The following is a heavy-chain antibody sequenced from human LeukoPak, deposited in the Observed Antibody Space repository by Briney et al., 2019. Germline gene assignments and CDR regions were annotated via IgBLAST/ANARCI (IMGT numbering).Heavy chain of an antibody. CDR1: GYAFNTYG. D-gene: IGHD3-9*01. J-gene: IGHJ4*02. CDR2: ISAYNGNI. V-gene: IGHV1-18*01. CDR3: ARHGDKDYDILTGYYFFDY. Sequence: ASVKVSCKASGYAFNTYGISWVRQAPGQGLEWMGWISAYNGNINYAHKFQGRVTMTTDISTSTTYMELRSLRSDDTAVYFCARHGDKDYDILTGYYFFDYWGQGTLVTVSS.